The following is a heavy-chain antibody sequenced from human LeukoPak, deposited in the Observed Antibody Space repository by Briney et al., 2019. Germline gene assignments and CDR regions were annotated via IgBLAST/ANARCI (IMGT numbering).Heavy chain of an antibody. D-gene: IGHD3-22*01. J-gene: IGHJ4*02. CDR2: IDPSGGST. CDR3: ARAQNYYDSSGYYYSFYFDY. V-gene: IGHV3-23*01. Sequence: GGSLRLSCAASGFTFSSYVMNWVRQAPGKGLEWVSTIDPSGGSTYYADSVKGRFTISRDNSKNTLYLQMNSLRAEDTAVYYCARAQNYYDSSGYYYSFYFDYWGQGTLVTVSS. CDR1: GFTFSSYV.